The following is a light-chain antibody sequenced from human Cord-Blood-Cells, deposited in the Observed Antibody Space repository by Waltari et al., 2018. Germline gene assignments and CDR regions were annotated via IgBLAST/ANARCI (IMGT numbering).Light chain of an antibody. CDR3: SSYTSSSTPYV. J-gene: IGLJ1*01. Sequence: QSALTQPASVSGSPGQSITISCTGTSRDVGGYNYVYWYQQHPGKAPKLMIYDVSNRPSGVSNRFSGSKSGNTASLTISGLQAEDEADYYCSSYTSSSTPYVFGTGTKVTVL. V-gene: IGLV2-14*01. CDR2: DVS. CDR1: SRDVGGYNY.